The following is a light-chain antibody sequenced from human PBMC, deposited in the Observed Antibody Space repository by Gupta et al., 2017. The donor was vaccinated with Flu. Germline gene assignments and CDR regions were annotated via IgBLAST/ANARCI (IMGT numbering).Light chain of an antibody. J-gene: IGKJ3*01. Sequence: EIVLTQSPATLSLSPGERATLSCRASQSVSSYLAWYQQKPGQAPRLLIYDASTRATGIPARFIGSGSGTDFTLTINSLEPEDFAVYYCQQRSSWPPFTFGPGTKVDIK. CDR2: DAS. CDR1: QSVSSY. V-gene: IGKV3-11*01. CDR3: QQRSSWPPFT.